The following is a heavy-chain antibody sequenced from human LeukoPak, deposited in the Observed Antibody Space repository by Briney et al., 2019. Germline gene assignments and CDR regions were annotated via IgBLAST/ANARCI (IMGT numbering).Heavy chain of an antibody. CDR2: IYHSGST. D-gene: IGHD4-17*01. J-gene: IGHJ4*02. CDR3: ARDPYGDYVWLDY. Sequence: TSSETLSLTCAVSGYSISSGYYWGWIRQPPGQGLEWIGSIYHSGSTYYNPSLKSRVTISVDTSKNQFSLKLSSVTAADTAVYYCARDPYGDYVWLDYWGQGTLVTVSS. V-gene: IGHV4-38-2*02. CDR1: GYSISSGYY.